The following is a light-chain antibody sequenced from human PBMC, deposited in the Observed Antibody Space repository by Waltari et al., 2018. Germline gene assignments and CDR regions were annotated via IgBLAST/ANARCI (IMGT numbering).Light chain of an antibody. CDR2: GAS. J-gene: IGKJ2*01. Sequence: EIVMTQSPATLSVSPGERATLSCRASQSVSSNLAWYRQKPGQAPRLLIYGASTRATVIPARFSGSGSGTEFTLTISSLQSEDFAVYYCQQYNNWPPAYTFGQGTKLEI. CDR3: QQYNNWPPAYT. V-gene: IGKV3D-15*01. CDR1: QSVSSN.